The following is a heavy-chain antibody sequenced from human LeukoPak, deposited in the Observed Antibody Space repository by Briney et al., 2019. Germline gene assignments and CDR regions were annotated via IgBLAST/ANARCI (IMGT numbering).Heavy chain of an antibody. CDR3: ARVIVVPAALFDI. D-gene: IGHD2-2*01. J-gene: IGHJ3*02. V-gene: IGHV4-39*07. Sequence: PSETLSLTCTVSGGSISSSSHYWGWIRQPPGKGLEWIGSIYYSGSTYYNPSLKSRVIISVDTSKNQFSLKLSSVTAADTAVYYCARVIVVPAALFDIWGQGTMVTVSS. CDR1: GGSISSSSHY. CDR2: IYYSGST.